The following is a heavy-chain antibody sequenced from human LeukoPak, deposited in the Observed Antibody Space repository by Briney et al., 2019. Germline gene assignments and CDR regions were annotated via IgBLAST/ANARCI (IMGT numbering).Heavy chain of an antibody. Sequence: GGSLRLSCAASGFTFSNYWMHWVRQAPGKGLEWVSPISSSSSYIYYADSVKGRFAISRDNAKNSLYLQMNSLRAEDTAVYYCARENYYDSSGYRGAFDIWGQGTMVTVSS. D-gene: IGHD3-22*01. CDR1: GFTFSNYW. V-gene: IGHV3-21*01. CDR3: ARENYYDSSGYRGAFDI. CDR2: ISSSSSYI. J-gene: IGHJ3*02.